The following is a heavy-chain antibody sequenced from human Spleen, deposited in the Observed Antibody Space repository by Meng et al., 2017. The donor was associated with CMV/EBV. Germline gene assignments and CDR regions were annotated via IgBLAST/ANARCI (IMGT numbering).Heavy chain of an antibody. V-gene: IGHV3-43*01. CDR2: ISWDGVAT. Sequence: GESLKISCAASGFTFHDYTMQWVRQPPGKGLEWVSLISWDGVATYYADSVKGRFTISRDNSKNSLYLQMNGLTAEDTAFYYCAKQGLSDASDIWGQGTMVTVSS. J-gene: IGHJ3*02. CDR3: AKQGLSDASDI. CDR1: GFTFHDYT. D-gene: IGHD3/OR15-3a*01.